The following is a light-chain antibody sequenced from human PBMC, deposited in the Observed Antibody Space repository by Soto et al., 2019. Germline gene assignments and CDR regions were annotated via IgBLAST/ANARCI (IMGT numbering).Light chain of an antibody. J-gene: IGKJ3*01. V-gene: IGKV1-39*01. CDR2: AAS. Sequence: DIQMTQSPSSLSASVGDRVAITCRASQSIVTFLNWYQQKPGKAPNLLIYAASTLRSGVPSRFSGSGSGTDFTLTIRSLQPEDFATYYWQHASGTPFFGPGTIVDVK. CDR3: QHASGTPF. CDR1: QSIVTF.